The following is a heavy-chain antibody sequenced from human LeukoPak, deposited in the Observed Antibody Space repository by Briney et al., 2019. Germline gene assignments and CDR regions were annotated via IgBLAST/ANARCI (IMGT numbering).Heavy chain of an antibody. Sequence: GEPLKISCKGSGYSFSTYWIAWVRQVPGKGLEWMGIIYPGDSDTRYSPSFQGQVTISADKSISTAYLQWSSLKASDTAMYYCARLARDSNYYYYGMDVWGQGTTVTVSS. J-gene: IGHJ6*02. D-gene: IGHD6-6*01. CDR2: IYPGDSDT. V-gene: IGHV5-51*01. CDR1: GYSFSTYW. CDR3: ARLARDSNYYYYGMDV.